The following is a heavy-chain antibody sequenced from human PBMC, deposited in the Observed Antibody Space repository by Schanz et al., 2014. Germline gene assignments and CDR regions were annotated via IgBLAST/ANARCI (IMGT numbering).Heavy chain of an antibody. CDR3: ARFLARYQYYGVDV. D-gene: IGHD3-3*01. CDR2: ISSSSSYT. CDR1: GLTFSDYY. V-gene: IGHV3-11*05. Sequence: QVHLVESGGGLVKPGGSLRLSCAASGLTFSDYYMSWIRQAPGKGLEWVSYISSSSSYTNYAESVKCRFSISRGNGETSVYLQINSLMIDDTAVDYFARFLARYQYYGVDVWGQGTTVTVSS. J-gene: IGHJ6*02.